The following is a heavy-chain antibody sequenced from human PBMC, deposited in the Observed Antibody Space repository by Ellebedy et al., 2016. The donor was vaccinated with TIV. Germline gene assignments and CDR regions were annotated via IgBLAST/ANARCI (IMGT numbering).Heavy chain of an antibody. CDR3: TKDGSGTMNC. CDR1: GFTFSTSW. V-gene: IGHV3-7*01. CDR2: MNGVGNER. Sequence: PGGSLTLSCAVSGFTFSTSWMSWVRQPPGQGLDWVGNMNGVGNERYYVDSVEGRFTISRDNTRNSLYLQMNSLRADDTAVYYCTKDGSGTMNCWGQGTLVTVSS. J-gene: IGHJ4*02. D-gene: IGHD1-1*01.